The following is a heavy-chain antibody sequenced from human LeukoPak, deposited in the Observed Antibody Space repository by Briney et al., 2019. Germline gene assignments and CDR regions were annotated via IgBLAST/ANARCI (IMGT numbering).Heavy chain of an antibody. CDR1: GFTFSSCA. Sequence: GGSLRLSCAASGFTFSSCAMSWVRQAPGKGLEWVSAISGSGGSTYYADSVKGRFTISRDNSKNALYLQMNSLRAEDTAVYYCAKDLEMATIRAFDYWGQGTLVTVSS. CDR3: AKDLEMATIRAFDY. CDR2: ISGSGGST. J-gene: IGHJ4*02. V-gene: IGHV3-23*01. D-gene: IGHD5-24*01.